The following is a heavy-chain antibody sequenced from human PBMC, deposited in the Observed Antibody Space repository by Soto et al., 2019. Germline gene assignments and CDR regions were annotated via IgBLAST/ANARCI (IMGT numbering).Heavy chain of an antibody. Sequence: EVQLVESGGDLVPPGGSLKLSCAASGFSFSGSAMHWVRQISGRGLEWVGRIRSKGNNYATAYAASVKDRFTISRDDSRNTAYLQMNSLKTGDTAVYYCGSYNGYFDAIDIWGQGTLVTVSS. V-gene: IGHV3-73*02. D-gene: IGHD5-12*01. CDR2: IRSKGNNYAT. CDR1: GFSFSGSA. J-gene: IGHJ3*02. CDR3: GSYNGYFDAIDI.